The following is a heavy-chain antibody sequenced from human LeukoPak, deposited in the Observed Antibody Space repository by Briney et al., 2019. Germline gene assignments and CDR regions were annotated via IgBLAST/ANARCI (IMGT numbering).Heavy chain of an antibody. CDR1: GFTFSSYE. CDR2: ISSSGSTI. D-gene: IGHD2-21*01. CDR3: ARDLKGRDLRAFDT. J-gene: IGHJ3*02. Sequence: PGGSLRLSCAASGFTFSSYEMNWVRQAPGKGLEWVSYISSSGSTIYYADSVKGRFTISRDNAKNSLYLQMNSLRAEDTAVYYCARDLKGRDLRAFDTWGQGTMVTVSS. V-gene: IGHV3-48*03.